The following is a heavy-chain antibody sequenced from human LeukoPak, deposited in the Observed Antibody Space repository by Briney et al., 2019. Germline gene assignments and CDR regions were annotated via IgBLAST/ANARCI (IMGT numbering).Heavy chain of an antibody. CDR3: AKEVPNYDFWSGYSGTDY. CDR2: IRYDGSNK. CDR1: GFTFSSYG. J-gene: IGHJ4*02. D-gene: IGHD3-3*01. V-gene: IGHV3-30*02. Sequence: PGGSLRLSCAASGFTFSSYGMHWVRQAPGKGLEWVAFIRYDGSNKYYADSVKGRFTISRDNSKNTLYLQMNRLRAEDTAVYYCAKEVPNYDFWSGYSGTDYWGQGTLVTVSS.